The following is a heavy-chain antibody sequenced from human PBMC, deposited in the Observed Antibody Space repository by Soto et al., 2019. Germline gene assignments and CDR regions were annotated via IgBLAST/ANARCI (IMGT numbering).Heavy chain of an antibody. CDR2: IYYSRST. V-gene: IGHV4-59*08. CDR3: ARHNYGSGSTYFDY. Sequence: SETLSLTCTVSGGSISSYYWSWIRQPPGKGLEWIGYIYYSRSTNYNPSIKSRVTISVDTSKNQFSLKLNSMTAADTAVYYCARHNYGSGSTYFDYWGQGTLVTVS. CDR1: GGSISSYY. J-gene: IGHJ4*02. D-gene: IGHD3-10*01.